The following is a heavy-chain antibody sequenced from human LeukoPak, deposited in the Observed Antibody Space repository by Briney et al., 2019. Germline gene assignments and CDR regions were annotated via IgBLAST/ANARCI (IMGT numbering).Heavy chain of an antibody. D-gene: IGHD1-26*01. Sequence: PSETLSLTCTVSGGSISSYYWSWIRQPAGKGLEWIGRIYTSGSTNYNPSLKSRVTMSVDTSKNQFSLKLSSVTAADTAVYYCARVARSGSFYDAFDIWGQGTMVTVSS. CDR1: GGSISSYY. CDR3: ARVARSGSFYDAFDI. CDR2: IYTSGST. J-gene: IGHJ3*02. V-gene: IGHV4-4*07.